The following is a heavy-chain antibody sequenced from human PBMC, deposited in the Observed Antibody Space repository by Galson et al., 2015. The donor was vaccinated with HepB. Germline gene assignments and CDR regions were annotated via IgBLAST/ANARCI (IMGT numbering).Heavy chain of an antibody. Sequence: SLRLSCAASGFTFSNAWMSWVRQAPGKGLEWVGRIKSKTDGGTTDYAAPVKGRFTISRDDSKNTLYLQMNSLKTEDTAVYYCPTDGWELPTGDGYFDYWGQGTLVTVSS. CDR1: GFTFSNAW. J-gene: IGHJ4*02. D-gene: IGHD1-26*01. CDR2: IKSKTDGGTT. CDR3: PTDGWELPTGDGYFDY. V-gene: IGHV3-15*01.